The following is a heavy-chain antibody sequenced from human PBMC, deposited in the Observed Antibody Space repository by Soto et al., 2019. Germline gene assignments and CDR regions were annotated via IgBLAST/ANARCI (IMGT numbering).Heavy chain of an antibody. Sequence: PSWSLYLTCAVCGGCMSSYYWTWIRQHPGKGLEWIGYIYYSGSTNYNPSLKSRVTISVDTSKNQFSLKLSSVTAADTAVYYCARHKDSSRRRYYYYYMDVWGKGTTVTVSS. CDR3: ARHKDSSRRRYYYYYMDV. V-gene: IGHV4-59*08. D-gene: IGHD6-13*01. J-gene: IGHJ6*03. CDR1: GGCMSSYY. CDR2: IYYSGST.